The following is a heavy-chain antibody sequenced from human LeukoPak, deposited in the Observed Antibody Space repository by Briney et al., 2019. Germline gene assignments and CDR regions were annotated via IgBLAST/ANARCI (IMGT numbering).Heavy chain of an antibody. CDR2: IYTSGST. J-gene: IGHJ4*02. D-gene: IGHD6-19*01. CDR1: GGSISSYY. V-gene: IGHV4-4*07. Sequence: PSETLSLTCTVSGGSISSYYWSWIRQPAGKGREWIGRIYTSGSTNYNPSLKSRVTISVDKSKNQFSLKLSSVTAADTAVYYCARDFPGYSSGWPSWFDYWGQGTLVTVSS. CDR3: ARDFPGYSSGWPSWFDY.